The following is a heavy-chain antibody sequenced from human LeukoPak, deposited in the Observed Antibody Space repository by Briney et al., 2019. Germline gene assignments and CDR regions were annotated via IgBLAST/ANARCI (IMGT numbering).Heavy chain of an antibody. CDR2: IWYDGSGK. CDR1: RFTFTDYG. Sequence: PGGSLRLSCAASRFTFTDYGMHWVRQPPGKGLEWVALIWYDGSGKYYADSVKGRFTISRDNSKNTLYLQMNSLRAEDTAVYYCARDDTHSDSGSYYDAFDIWGPGTMVTVSS. D-gene: IGHD3-10*01. J-gene: IGHJ3*02. V-gene: IGHV3-33*01. CDR3: ARDDTHSDSGSYYDAFDI.